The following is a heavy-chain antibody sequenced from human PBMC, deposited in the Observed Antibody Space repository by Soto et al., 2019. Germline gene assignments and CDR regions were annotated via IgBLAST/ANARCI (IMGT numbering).Heavy chain of an antibody. CDR1: GFTFTSSA. Sequence: ASVKVSCKASGFTFTSSAVQWVRQARGQRLEWIGWIVVGSGNTNYAQKFQERVTITRDMSTSTAYMELSSLRSEDTAVYYCAAGYYDSSGYYYPWRMPWGQGTLVTVSS. CDR2: IVVGSGNT. V-gene: IGHV1-58*01. CDR3: AAGYYDSSGYYYPWRMP. J-gene: IGHJ5*02. D-gene: IGHD3-22*01.